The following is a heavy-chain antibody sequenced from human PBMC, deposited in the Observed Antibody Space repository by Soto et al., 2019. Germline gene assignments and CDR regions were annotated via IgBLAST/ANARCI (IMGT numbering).Heavy chain of an antibody. CDR1: GASIYNGGYF. J-gene: IGHJ4*02. CDR3: ARGPTTEKVDY. Sequence: SGTLSLTCSVSGASIYNGGYFWSWIRQSPGKGLEWIGHIHSSGSPYNNPSLKSRVTISADTSMNQFSLALTSVTAADTAMYYCARGPTTEKVDYWGQGTLVPVSP. CDR2: IHSSGSP. V-gene: IGHV4-30-4*01.